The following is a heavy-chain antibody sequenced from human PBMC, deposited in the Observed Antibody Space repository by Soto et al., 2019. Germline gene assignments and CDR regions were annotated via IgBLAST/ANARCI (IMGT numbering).Heavy chain of an antibody. V-gene: IGHV1-18*01. CDR2: ISAYNGNT. J-gene: IGHJ4*02. Sequence: ASVKVSCKASGYTFTSYGISWVRQAPGQGLEWMGWISAYNGNTNYAQKLQGRVTMTTDTSTSTAYMELRSLRSDDTAVYYCARTYGSGSYLRYTDYWGQGTLVTVSS. CDR3: ARTYGSGSYLRYTDY. CDR1: GYTFTSYG. D-gene: IGHD3-10*01.